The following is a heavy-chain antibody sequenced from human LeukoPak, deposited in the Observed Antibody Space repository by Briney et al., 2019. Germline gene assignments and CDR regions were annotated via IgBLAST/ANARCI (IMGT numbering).Heavy chain of an antibody. CDR3: AKGSVDCSSTSCYNPHDAFDI. V-gene: IGHV3-23*01. J-gene: IGHJ3*02. D-gene: IGHD2-2*02. CDR1: GFTFRNYA. CDR2: IAATSGST. Sequence: GGSLRLSCAASGFTFRNYAMNWVRQAPGKGLEWVSSIAATSGSTYYADSVKGRFTISRDNSKNTLYLQMNSLRAEDTAVYYCAKGSVDCSSTSCYNPHDAFDIWGQGTMVTVSS.